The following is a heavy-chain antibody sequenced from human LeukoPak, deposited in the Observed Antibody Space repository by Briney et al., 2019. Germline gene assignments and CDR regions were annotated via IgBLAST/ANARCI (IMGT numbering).Heavy chain of an antibody. J-gene: IGHJ4*02. CDR1: GGSFSTVGDY. CDR3: TRHSGYERD. V-gene: IGHV4-31*03. Sequence: SETLPLTCTVSGGSFSTVGDYWSWIRQRPGQSLEWIGYIYYSGTTYYSASLKTRVNISLDMSKNQFSLKLNSVTAADTAVYHCTRHSGYERDWSQGTLVTVSS. CDR2: IYYSGTT. D-gene: IGHD5-12*01.